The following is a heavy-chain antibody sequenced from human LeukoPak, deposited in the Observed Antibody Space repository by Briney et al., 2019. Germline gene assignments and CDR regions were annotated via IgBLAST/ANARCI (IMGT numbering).Heavy chain of an antibody. CDR1: GYSITSGYY. Sequence: SETLSLTCAVSGYSITSGYYWGWIRQPPGKGLEWIGSIYHSGTTYYNPSLKSRVSISVDTSKIQFSLRLSSVTAADTAMYYCARGQLTYCSSTSCYGSTWFDHWGQGTLVTVSS. CDR3: ARGQLTYCSSTSCYGSTWFDH. CDR2: IYHSGTT. D-gene: IGHD2-2*01. J-gene: IGHJ5*02. V-gene: IGHV4-38-2*01.